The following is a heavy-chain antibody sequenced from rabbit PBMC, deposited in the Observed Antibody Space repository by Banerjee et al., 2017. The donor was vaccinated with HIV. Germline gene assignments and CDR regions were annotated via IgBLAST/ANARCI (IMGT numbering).Heavy chain of an antibody. D-gene: IGHD8-1*01. CDR1: GFSFSNKYV. CDR3: AREAGSGVYKGIFNL. J-gene: IGHJ4*01. Sequence: QEQLEESGGDLVKPEGSLTITCTASGFSFSNKYVMCWVRQAPGKGLEWIGYIDPVFGSTYYASWVNGRFSISRENTQNTVSLQLNSLTAADTATYFCAREAGSGVYKGIFNLWGPGTLVTVS. CDR2: IDPVFGST. V-gene: IGHV1S45*01.